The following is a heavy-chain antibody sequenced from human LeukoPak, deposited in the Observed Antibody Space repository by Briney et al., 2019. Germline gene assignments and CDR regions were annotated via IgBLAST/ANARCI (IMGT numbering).Heavy chain of an antibody. CDR2: ISWDGGSR. J-gene: IGHJ4*02. CDR3: AKESDGGSFDIDY. D-gene: IGHD1-26*01. V-gene: IGHV3-43*01. Sequence: PGGSLRLSCAASGFTFDDYTIHWVRQAPGKGLEWVSLISWDGGSRYYADSVKGRFTISRDNSKKSLYLQMNSLRIEDTALYYCAKESDGGSFDIDYWGQGTLVTVSS. CDR1: GFTFDDYT.